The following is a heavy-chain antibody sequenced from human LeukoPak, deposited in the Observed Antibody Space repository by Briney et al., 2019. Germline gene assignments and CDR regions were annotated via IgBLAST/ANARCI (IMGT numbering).Heavy chain of an antibody. CDR3: SSGRDIAVAGPGGYFDY. CDR1: GFSFSDYH. V-gene: IGHV3-11*01. CDR2: MSPGGGNI. D-gene: IGHD6-19*01. Sequence: PGGSLRLSCAASGFSFSDYHMNWIRQAPGKGLEWLSYMSPGGGNIYFADSVKGRFTLSRDNAKHSLDLQMNSLTAEDTAVYYCSSGRDIAVAGPGGYFDYWGQGTLVTVSS. J-gene: IGHJ4*02.